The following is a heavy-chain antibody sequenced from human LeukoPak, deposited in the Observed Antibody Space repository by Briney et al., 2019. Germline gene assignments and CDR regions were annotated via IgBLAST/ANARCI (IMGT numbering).Heavy chain of an antibody. CDR3: AKDRLVVVPAAMPKARGLFDY. D-gene: IGHD2-2*01. J-gene: IGHJ4*02. CDR2: ISYDGSNK. V-gene: IGHV3-30*18. CDR1: GFTFSSYG. Sequence: PGGSLRLSCAASGFTFSSYGMHWVRQAPGKGLEWVAVISYDGSNKYYADSVKGRFTISRDNSKNTLYLQMNSLRADDTAVYYRAKDRLVVVPAAMPKARGLFDYWGQGTLVTVSS.